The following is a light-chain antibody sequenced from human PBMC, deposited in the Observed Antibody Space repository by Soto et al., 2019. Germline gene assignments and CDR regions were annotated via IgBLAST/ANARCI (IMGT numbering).Light chain of an antibody. Sequence: DIQMTQSPSTLSASIGDTVTVACRASQGISNWLAWYQQKPGKAPKLLIYDASSLESGVPSRFSGSGSGTDFTLTISSLQPEDFATYYCQQSYSTRWTFGQGTKVDIK. CDR3: QQSYSTRWT. V-gene: IGKV1-39*01. CDR1: QGISNW. J-gene: IGKJ1*01. CDR2: DAS.